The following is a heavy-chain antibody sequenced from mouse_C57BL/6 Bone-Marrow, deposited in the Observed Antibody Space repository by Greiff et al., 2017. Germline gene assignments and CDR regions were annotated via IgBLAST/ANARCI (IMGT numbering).Heavy chain of an antibody. Sequence: EVKVVESGGGLVQPGGSLSLSCAASGFTFTDYYMSWVRQPPGKALEWLGFIRNKANGYTTEYSASVKGRFTISRDNSQSILYLQMHALRAEDSATYYCARSDYDIRRGFYYAMDYWGQGTSVTGTS. CDR3: ARSDYDIRRGFYYAMDY. V-gene: IGHV7-3*01. CDR1: GFTFTDYY. CDR2: IRNKANGYTT. J-gene: IGHJ4*01. D-gene: IGHD2-4*01.